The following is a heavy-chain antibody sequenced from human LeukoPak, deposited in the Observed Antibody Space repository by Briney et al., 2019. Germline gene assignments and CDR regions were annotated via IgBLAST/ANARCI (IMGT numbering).Heavy chain of an antibody. D-gene: IGHD6-13*01. CDR1: GFTFSDYC. CDR3: AKGRAAGAVDWFDP. CDR2: ITGSGGGT. Sequence: GGSLRLSCAASGFTFSDYCIMWVRQAPGKGLQWVSSITGSGGGTFYADSVKGRFIISRDNSKNTLYLQLNSLRVEDTAVYYRAKGRAAGAVDWFDPWGQGTLVTVSS. J-gene: IGHJ5*02. V-gene: IGHV3-23*01.